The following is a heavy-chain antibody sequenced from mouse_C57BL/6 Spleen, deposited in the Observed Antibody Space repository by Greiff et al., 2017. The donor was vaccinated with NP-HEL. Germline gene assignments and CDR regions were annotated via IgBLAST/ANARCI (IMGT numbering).Heavy chain of an antibody. D-gene: IGHD2-2*01. CDR1: GYTFTSYW. V-gene: IGHV1-55*01. CDR3: ALLWFRPDYFDY. CDR2: IYPGSGST. J-gene: IGHJ2*01. Sequence: QVQLQQSGAELVKPGASVKMSCKASGYTFTSYWITWVKQRPGQGLEWIGDIYPGSGSTNYNEKFKSKATLTVDTSSSTAYMQLSSLTSEDSAVYYCALLWFRPDYFDYWGQGTTLTVSS.